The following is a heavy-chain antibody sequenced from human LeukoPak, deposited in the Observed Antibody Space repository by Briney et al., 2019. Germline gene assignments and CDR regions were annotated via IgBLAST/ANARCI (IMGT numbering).Heavy chain of an antibody. CDR2: ISENGRAK. J-gene: IGHJ4*02. CDR3: ARGGAAAARKRGIDY. Sequence: GGSLRLSCAASGFSFSNYWMSWVRQAPGKGLEWVASISENGRAKPYVASVKGRFTISRDNTKNSLYLQMNSLRVEDTAVYYCARGGAAAARKRGIDYWGQGTLVTVSS. V-gene: IGHV3-7*01. CDR1: GFSFSNYW. D-gene: IGHD6-13*01.